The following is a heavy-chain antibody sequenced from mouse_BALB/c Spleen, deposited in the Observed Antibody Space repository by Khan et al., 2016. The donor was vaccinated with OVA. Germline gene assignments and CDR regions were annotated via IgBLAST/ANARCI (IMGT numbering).Heavy chain of an antibody. Sequence: EVQLVESGGGLVQPQGSLKLSCAASGFTFNTYAMNWVRQAPGKGLEWVARISSRSHNYATYYADSVKDRFTISRDASQSMLYMHMKHLKTEDTAMYYVVRIYEGFYYAMDYWGQGTSVTVAS. CDR1: GFTFNTYA. J-gene: IGHJ4*01. V-gene: IGHV10-1*02. CDR3: VRIYEGFYYAMDY. CDR2: ISSRSHNYAT. D-gene: IGHD2-3*01.